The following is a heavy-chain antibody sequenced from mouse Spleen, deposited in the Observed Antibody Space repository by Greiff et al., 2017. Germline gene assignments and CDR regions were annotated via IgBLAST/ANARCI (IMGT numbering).Heavy chain of an antibody. CDR2: ISSGGGST. CDR1: GFAFSSYD. V-gene: IGHV5-12-1*01. CDR3: ARHMDYAMNY. D-gene: IGHD1-1*02. Sequence: EVQGVESGGGLVKPGGSLKLSCAASGFAFSSYDMSWVRQTPEKRLEWVAYISSGGGSTYYPDTVKGRFTISRDNAKNTLYLHMSSLKSEDTAMYYCARHMDYAMNYWGQGTSVTVSS. J-gene: IGHJ4*01.